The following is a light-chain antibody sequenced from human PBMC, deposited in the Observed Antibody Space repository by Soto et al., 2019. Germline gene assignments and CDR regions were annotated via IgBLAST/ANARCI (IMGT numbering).Light chain of an antibody. CDR3: QTWDSGVV. J-gene: IGLJ2*01. CDR1: SSNIGSNT. Sequence: QSVLIQASSMSGTPGQRVTISCSGSSSNIGSNTVNWYQQVPGTAPKLLIYGNHERPSGVPDRFSGSKSGTSASLAISGLQSEDEADYYCQTWDSGVVFGGGTKLTVL. CDR2: GNH. V-gene: IGLV1-44*01.